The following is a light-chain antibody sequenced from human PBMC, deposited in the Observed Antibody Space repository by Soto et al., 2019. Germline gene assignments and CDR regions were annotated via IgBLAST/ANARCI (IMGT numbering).Light chain of an antibody. CDR1: SSDVGGYNY. CDR3: SSYRSSSTYWV. Sequence: QSVLTQPPSVSGAPGQSITISCTGTSSDVGGYNYVSWYQQQPGKAPKLLLYEVSNRPSGVSNRFSGSTSGNTASLTISGHPAEDDAYYCCSSYRSSSTYWVFGGGTKLTVL. J-gene: IGLJ3*02. V-gene: IGLV2-14*01. CDR2: EVS.